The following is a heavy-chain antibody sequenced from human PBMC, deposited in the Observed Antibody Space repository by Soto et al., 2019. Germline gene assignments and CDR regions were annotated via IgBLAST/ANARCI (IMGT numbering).Heavy chain of an antibody. Sequence: GSLRPSCAASVFTCISYAMSWVRQAPGKGLEWVSSISGSGDRTYYADSVKGRFIISRDNSKNTLYVQMNSLRAEDTAVYYCAKVKTWTYLDFWGQGSLVTVS. D-gene: IGHD5-12*01. CDR1: VFTCISYA. CDR3: AKVKTWTYLDF. J-gene: IGHJ4*02. V-gene: IGHV3-23*01. CDR2: ISGSGDRT.